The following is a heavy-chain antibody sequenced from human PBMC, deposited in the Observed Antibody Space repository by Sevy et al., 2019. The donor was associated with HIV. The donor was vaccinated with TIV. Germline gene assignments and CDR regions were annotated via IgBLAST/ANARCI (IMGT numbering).Heavy chain of an antibody. D-gene: IGHD2-2*02. Sequence: VGSLRLSCAASGFTFSSYAMHWVRQAPGKGLEWVAVISYDGSNKYYADSVKGRFTISRDNSKNTLYLQMNSLRAEDTAVYYCARVLLGYCSSTSCYNYYYYGMDVWGQGTMVTVSS. CDR3: ARVLLGYCSSTSCYNYYYYGMDV. J-gene: IGHJ6*02. V-gene: IGHV3-30*04. CDR2: ISYDGSNK. CDR1: GFTFSSYA.